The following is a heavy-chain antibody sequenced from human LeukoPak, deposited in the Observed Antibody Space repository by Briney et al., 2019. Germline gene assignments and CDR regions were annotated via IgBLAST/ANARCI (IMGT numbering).Heavy chain of an antibody. Sequence: GESLRLSCAASGFTFSSYAMSWDRQAPGKGLEWVSAISGSGGSTYYADSVKGRFTISRDNSKNTLYPQMNSLRAEDTAVYYCAKGPGPYCCGGSCFSPPWFFDLWGRGTLVTVSS. CDR2: ISGSGGST. CDR1: GFTFSSYA. D-gene: IGHD2-15*01. CDR3: AKGPGPYCCGGSCFSPPWFFDL. J-gene: IGHJ2*01. V-gene: IGHV3-23*01.